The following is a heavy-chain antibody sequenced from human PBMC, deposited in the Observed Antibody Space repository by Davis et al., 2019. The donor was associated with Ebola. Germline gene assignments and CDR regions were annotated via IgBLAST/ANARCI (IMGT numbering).Heavy chain of an antibody. D-gene: IGHD1-1*01. Sequence: PGGSLRLSCAASGFGFAFHRMGWVRQAPGKGLEWVANINQDGSEENYVDSVRGRFTISRDNTQNTLYLQMNSLRVDDTAVYYCARDQQLFFWGQGTLVTVSS. CDR1: GFGFAFHR. J-gene: IGHJ1*01. CDR3: ARDQQLFF. CDR2: INQDGSEE. V-gene: IGHV3-7*03.